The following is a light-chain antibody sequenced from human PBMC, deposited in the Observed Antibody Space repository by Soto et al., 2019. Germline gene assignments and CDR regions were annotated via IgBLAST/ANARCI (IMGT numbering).Light chain of an antibody. CDR2: DVT. CDR1: SSDVGGYNF. J-gene: IGLJ3*02. CDR3: CSYAGSYTLWV. V-gene: IGLV2-11*01. Sequence: QSALTQPRSVSGSPGQSVTISCTGTSSDVGGYNFVSWYQQYPGKAPKLIIYDVTKRPSGVPDRFSGSKSGNTASLTSSGLLAEDEADYYCCSYAGSYTLWVFGGGTKLTVL.